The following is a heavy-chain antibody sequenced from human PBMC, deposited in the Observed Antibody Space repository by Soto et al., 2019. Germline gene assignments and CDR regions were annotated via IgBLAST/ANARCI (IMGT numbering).Heavy chain of an antibody. V-gene: IGHV1-46*03. Sequence: QVQLVQSGAEVTKPGASVKVSCKASGYTFTSYYMHWVRQAPGQGLEWMGIINPSGGSTSYAQNVHGRVTMTRDTSTSTVYMELSSLRSEDTAVYYCGRVSTLIAARPFDYWGQGTLVTVSS. CDR3: GRVSTLIAARPFDY. CDR2: INPSGGST. J-gene: IGHJ4*02. D-gene: IGHD6-6*01. CDR1: GYTFTSYY.